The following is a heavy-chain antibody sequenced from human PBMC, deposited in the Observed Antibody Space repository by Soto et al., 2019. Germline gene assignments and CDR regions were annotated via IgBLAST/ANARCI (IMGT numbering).Heavy chain of an antibody. D-gene: IGHD3-10*01. CDR2: IYYSGST. Sequence: PSETLSLTCTVSGGSISSYYWSWIRQPPGKGLEWIGYIYYSGSTNYNPSLKSRVTISVDTSKNQFSLKLSSVTAADTAVYYCARDSGNYGEDYWGQGTLVTVSS. CDR3: ARDSGNYGEDY. CDR1: GGSISSYY. V-gene: IGHV4-59*01. J-gene: IGHJ4*02.